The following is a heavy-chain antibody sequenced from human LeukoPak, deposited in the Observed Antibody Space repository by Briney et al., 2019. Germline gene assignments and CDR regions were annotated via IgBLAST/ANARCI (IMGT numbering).Heavy chain of an antibody. V-gene: IGHV3-30*19. CDR2: KAFDGSDE. CDR3: AKSLRTRIYYFDY. D-gene: IGHD1-7*01. CDR1: GFTFSSYG. Sequence: GRSLRLSCAASGFTFSSYGMHWVRQAPGKGLEWVAVKAFDGSDEYYADSVKGRFTISRDNSKNTLYLQMNSLRGEDTAVYYCAKSLRTRIYYFDYWGQGTLVTVSS. J-gene: IGHJ4*02.